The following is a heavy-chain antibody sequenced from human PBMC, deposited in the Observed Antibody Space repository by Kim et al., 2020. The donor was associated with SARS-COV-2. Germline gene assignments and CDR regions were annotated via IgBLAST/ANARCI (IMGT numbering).Heavy chain of an antibody. CDR1: GGSFSGYY. Sequence: SETLSLTCAVYGGSFSGYYWSWIRQPPGKGLEWIGEINHSGSTNYNPSLKSRVTISVDTSKNQFSLKLSSVTAADTAVYYCARQRHNSGWPYWYFDLWGRGTLVTVSS. J-gene: IGHJ2*01. V-gene: IGHV4-34*01. D-gene: IGHD6-19*01. CDR3: ARQRHNSGWPYWYFDL. CDR2: INHSGST.